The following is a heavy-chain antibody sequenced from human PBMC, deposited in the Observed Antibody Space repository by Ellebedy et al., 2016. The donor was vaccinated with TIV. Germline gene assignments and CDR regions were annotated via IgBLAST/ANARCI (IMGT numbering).Heavy chain of an antibody. CDR3: ARAEDTAMVFDY. V-gene: IGHV1-69*04. CDR1: GGTFSSYA. Sequence: AASVKVSCKASGGTFSSYAISWVRQAPGQGLEWMGRIIPIVGIANYAQKFQGRVTITADKSTSTAYMELSGLRSEDTGVYYCARAEDTAMVFDYWGQGTLVTVSS. J-gene: IGHJ4*02. D-gene: IGHD5-18*01. CDR2: IIPIVGIA.